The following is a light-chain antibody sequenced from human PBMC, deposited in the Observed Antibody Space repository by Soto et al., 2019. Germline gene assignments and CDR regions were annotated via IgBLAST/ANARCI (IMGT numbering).Light chain of an antibody. CDR3: SSYSSSATLYV. CDR1: SSDVGGYNY. Sequence: ALTQPASVSGSPGQSITISCTGTSSDVGGYNYVSWYQHHPGKAPKLMIFGVSNRPSGVSNRFSGSKSGNTASLTISGLQAEDEADYYCSSYSSSATLYVFATGTKLTVL. CDR2: GVS. J-gene: IGLJ1*01. V-gene: IGLV2-14*01.